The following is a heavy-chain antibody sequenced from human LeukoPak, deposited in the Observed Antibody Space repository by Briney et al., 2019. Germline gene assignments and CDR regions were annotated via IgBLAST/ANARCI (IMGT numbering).Heavy chain of an antibody. Sequence: SETLTLTCAVYGGSFSGYYWSWMRQPPRKGLEWIGEINHSESTNLIPCVTRRVTIYVHMHKHPFALTLSSVTAADTAVYYCARGRITIFGVVIIRPRGSYMDVWGKGTTVTVSS. V-gene: IGHV4-34*01. J-gene: IGHJ6*03. CDR1: GGSFSGYY. CDR3: ARGRITIFGVVIIRPRGSYMDV. D-gene: IGHD3-3*01. CDR2: INHSEST.